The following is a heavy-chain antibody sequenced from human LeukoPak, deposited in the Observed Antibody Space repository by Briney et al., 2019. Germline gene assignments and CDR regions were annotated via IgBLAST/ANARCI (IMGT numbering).Heavy chain of an antibody. CDR2: IKQDGSEK. CDR3: ARLYYYGSGNYYNRYFDY. J-gene: IGHJ4*02. V-gene: IGHV3-7*03. CDR1: GFTFSSYW. D-gene: IGHD3-10*01. Sequence: GGSLRLSCAGAGFTFSSYWMSWVRQAPGEGLEWVANIKQDGSEKYYVDSVKGRFTISRDNAKNSLYLQMNSLRAEDTAVYYCARLYYYGSGNYYNRYFDYWGQGTLVTVSS.